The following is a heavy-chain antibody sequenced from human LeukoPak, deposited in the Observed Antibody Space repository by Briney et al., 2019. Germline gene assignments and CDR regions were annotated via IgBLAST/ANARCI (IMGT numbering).Heavy chain of an antibody. CDR1: GFTFSSYW. J-gene: IGHJ1*01. D-gene: IGHD2-2*02. Sequence: GGSLRLSCAASGFTFSSYWMHWVRQAPRKGLVWVSRINSDGSSTSYADSVKGRFTISRDNAKNTLYLQMNSLRAEDTAVYYCAFLPAAIIRFAEYFQHWGQGTLVTVSS. CDR3: AFLPAAIIRFAEYFQH. CDR2: INSDGSST. V-gene: IGHV3-74*01.